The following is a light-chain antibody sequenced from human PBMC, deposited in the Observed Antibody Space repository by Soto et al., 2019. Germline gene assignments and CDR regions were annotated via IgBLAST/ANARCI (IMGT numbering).Light chain of an antibody. V-gene: IGKV3-15*01. CDR2: GAS. Sequence: EIVMTQSPDTLSVSPGERVTLSCRASEDVGSNLVWYQQKVGQVPRLVIYGASSRATGMPARFSASGSGTEFTLTISSLQSEDFGVYSCQQYNQWPSWTFGQGTRVDI. CDR1: EDVGSN. CDR3: QQYNQWPSWT. J-gene: IGKJ1*01.